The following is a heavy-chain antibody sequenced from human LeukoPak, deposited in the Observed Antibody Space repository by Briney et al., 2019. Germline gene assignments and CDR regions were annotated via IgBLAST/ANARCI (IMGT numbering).Heavy chain of an antibody. D-gene: IGHD3-3*01. CDR2: INPSVGTS. CDR1: GYTFTSYY. CDR3: ARDRSGYDVFDY. J-gene: IGHJ4*02. Sequence: GASVKVSXKASGYTFTSYYMHWVRQAPGQGLEWMGIINPSVGTSNYAQTFQGRVAMTRDTSTSTVYIELSSLRSEDTAVYYCARDRSGYDVFDYWGQGTLVTVSS. V-gene: IGHV1-46*01.